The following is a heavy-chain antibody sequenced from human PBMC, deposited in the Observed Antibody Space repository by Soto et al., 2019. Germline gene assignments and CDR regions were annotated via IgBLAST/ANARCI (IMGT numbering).Heavy chain of an antibody. CDR2: SYHSGGP. V-gene: IGHV4-38-2*01. CDR3: ARDTIFGVVNYHYGLDV. Sequence: SETLSLTCVVSGYSISSGYYWGWIRQPPGKGLEWIGSSYHSGGPYYNPSLKSRVTISVDTSKNQFYLKLRSVAAADTAVYYCARDTIFGVVNYHYGLDVWGQGTTVTVSS. CDR1: GYSISSGYY. D-gene: IGHD3-3*01. J-gene: IGHJ6*02.